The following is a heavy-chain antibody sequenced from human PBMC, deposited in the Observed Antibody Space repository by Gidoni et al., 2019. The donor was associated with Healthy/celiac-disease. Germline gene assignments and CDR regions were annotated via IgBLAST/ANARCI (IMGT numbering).Heavy chain of an antibody. CDR1: GGTFSSYA. Sequence: QVQLVQSGAEVKKPGSSVKVSCKASGGTFSSYAISWVRQAPGQGLEWMGGIIPIFGTANYAQKFQGRVTITADKSTSTAYMELSSLRSEDTAVYYCARGGRLEWEKPACAFDIWGQGTMVTVSS. CDR2: IIPIFGTA. D-gene: IGHD3-3*01. V-gene: IGHV1-69*06. CDR3: ARGGRLEWEKPACAFDI. J-gene: IGHJ3*02.